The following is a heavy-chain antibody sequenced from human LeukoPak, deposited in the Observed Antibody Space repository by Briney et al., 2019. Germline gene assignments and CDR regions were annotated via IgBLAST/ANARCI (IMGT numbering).Heavy chain of an antibody. CDR1: GFTFGDYA. Sequence: GGSLRLSCTASGFTFGDYAMSWVRQAPGKGLEWVGFIRSKAYGGTTEYAASVKGRFTISRDDSKSIAYLQMNSLKTEDTAVYYCTRVSGYSYGYCFDYWGQGALVTVSS. CDR2: IRSKAYGGTT. V-gene: IGHV3-49*04. CDR3: TRVSGYSYGYCFDY. J-gene: IGHJ4*02. D-gene: IGHD5-18*01.